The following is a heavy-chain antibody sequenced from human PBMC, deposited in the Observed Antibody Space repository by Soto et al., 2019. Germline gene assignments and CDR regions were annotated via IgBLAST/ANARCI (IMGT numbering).Heavy chain of an antibody. CDR2: IHYTGST. V-gene: IGHV4-59*01. D-gene: IGHD6-19*01. Sequence: SETLSLTCSVLGGSINSFYWSWIRQPPGKGLEWVGYIHYTGSTNYNPSLKSRLTISVDTSKNQFSLKLSSVTAADTAVYYCGRGGWSLDSWSPGILDTVSS. CDR3: GRGGWSLDS. J-gene: IGHJ4*02. CDR1: GGSINSFY.